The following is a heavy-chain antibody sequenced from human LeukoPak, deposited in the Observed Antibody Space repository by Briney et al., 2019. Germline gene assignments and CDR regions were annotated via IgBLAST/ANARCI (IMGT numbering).Heavy chain of an antibody. Sequence: GRSLRLSCAASGFILSNFGMHWVRQAPGKGLEWLAVISYDGSYTYEADSVKGRVTLSRDNSKNTLSVQMNSLRPEDTAVYFCAKGHSTTGWYFDLWGRGTLVTVSS. J-gene: IGHJ2*01. CDR2: ISYDGSYT. D-gene: IGHD2/OR15-2a*01. CDR3: AKGHSTTGWYFDL. CDR1: GFILSNFG. V-gene: IGHV3-30*18.